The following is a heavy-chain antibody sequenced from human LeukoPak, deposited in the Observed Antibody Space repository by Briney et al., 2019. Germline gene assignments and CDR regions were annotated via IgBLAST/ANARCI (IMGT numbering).Heavy chain of an antibody. CDR2: ISTGGTNI. D-gene: IGHD1-14*01. CDR1: GFTFSDYY. J-gene: IGHJ5*02. V-gene: IGHV3-11*04. Sequence: GGSLRLSCAASGFTFSDYYMTWIRQAPGKGLEWVSHISTGGTNIHYADSVKGRFTISRDNAKNSLLLQMNSLGAEDTAIYYCARVPPEDRTWFDPWGQGTLVTVSS. CDR3: ARVPPEDRTWFDP.